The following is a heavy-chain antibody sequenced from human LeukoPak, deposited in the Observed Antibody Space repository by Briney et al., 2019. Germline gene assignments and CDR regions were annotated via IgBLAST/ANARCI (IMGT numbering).Heavy chain of an antibody. D-gene: IGHD3-16*02. CDR2: VSYDGSNK. Sequence: GGSLRPSCAASGFTFSNYAMHWVRQAPDKGLEWVAVVSYDGSNKYYTDSVKGRFTVSRDNSKNTLYLQMNSLRAEDTAVSYCAIGDSLGELSSSFEYWGQGTLVTVSS. CDR1: GFTFSNYA. CDR3: AIGDSLGELSSSFEY. J-gene: IGHJ4*02. V-gene: IGHV3-30*04.